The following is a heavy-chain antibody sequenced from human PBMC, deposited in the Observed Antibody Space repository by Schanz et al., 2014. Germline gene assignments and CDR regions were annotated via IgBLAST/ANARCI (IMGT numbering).Heavy chain of an antibody. CDR2: IYLSDGST. D-gene: IGHD3-16*01. V-gene: IGHV1-46*01. Sequence: QVQLVQSGAEVKKPGASVKLSCKASGYTFTNYYIHWVRQAPGQGVEWMGRIYLSDGSTRYAQKFQGRVTVTRDTSTTTVYMDLSSLISEDTAVYYCAFGRDDAYDIWGQGTTVTVSS. J-gene: IGHJ3*02. CDR1: GYTFTNYY. CDR3: AFGRDDAYDI.